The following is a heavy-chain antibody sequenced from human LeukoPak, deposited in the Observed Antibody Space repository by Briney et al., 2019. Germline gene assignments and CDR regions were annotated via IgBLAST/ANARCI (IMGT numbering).Heavy chain of an antibody. CDR3: ARIGFGEATFAFDL. CDR1: GASITRGGYY. Sequence: SETLSLTCTVSGASITRGGYYWSWIRQYPGKGLEWIGHIYHSGSTHYNPSLKSQFTISVDTSKNQFSLKLSSVTAADTAVYYCARIGFGEATFAFDLWGRGTVVTVSS. J-gene: IGHJ3*01. V-gene: IGHV4-31*01. D-gene: IGHD3-10*01. CDR2: IYHSGST.